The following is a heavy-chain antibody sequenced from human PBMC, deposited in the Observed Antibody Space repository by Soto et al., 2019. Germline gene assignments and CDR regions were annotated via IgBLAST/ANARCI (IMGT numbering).Heavy chain of an antibody. J-gene: IGHJ4*02. CDR1: GGSFSGYY. V-gene: IGHV4-34*01. CDR3: ARGYDRGQRGFDY. Sequence: QVQLQQWGAGLLKPSETLYLTCDVYGGSFSGYYWSWIRQPPGKGLEWIGEINHSGSTNYNPSLKSRVTISVDTSKNQFSLKLSSVTAADTAVYYCARGYDRGQRGFDYWGQGTLVTVSS. D-gene: IGHD3-22*01. CDR2: INHSGST.